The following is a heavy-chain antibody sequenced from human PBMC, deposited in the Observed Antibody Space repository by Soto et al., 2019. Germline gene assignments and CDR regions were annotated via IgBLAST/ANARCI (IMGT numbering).Heavy chain of an antibody. Sequence: GGSLRLSCTASGFTFGTYAMTWVRQAPGKGPEWVSDISGSGGRTEYADSVKGRFIVSRDNSKNTLYLQMNSLRVDDTAVYYCAKVSSSWYAGFFDLWGQGTLVTGS. CDR2: ISGSGGRT. CDR3: AKVSSSWYAGFFDL. D-gene: IGHD6-13*01. CDR1: GFTFGTYA. V-gene: IGHV3-23*01. J-gene: IGHJ4*02.